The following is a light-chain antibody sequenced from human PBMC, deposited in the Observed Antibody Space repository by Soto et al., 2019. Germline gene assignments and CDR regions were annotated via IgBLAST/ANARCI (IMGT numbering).Light chain of an antibody. V-gene: IGKV3-20*01. CDR2: DAS. CDR3: QQYGSSPRT. Sequence: EVVLTQSPVTVSLSPGERATLSCRASQFVASNSLAWYQQKPGQAPRVVIYDASNRATGIPDRFSGSGSGTDFTRTISRLEPEDFAVYYCQQYGSSPRTFGQGTKLEIK. CDR1: QFVASNS. J-gene: IGKJ2*01.